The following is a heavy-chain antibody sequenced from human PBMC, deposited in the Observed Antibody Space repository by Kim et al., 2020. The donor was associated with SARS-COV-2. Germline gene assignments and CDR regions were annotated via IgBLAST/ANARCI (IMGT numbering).Heavy chain of an antibody. CDR2: INPSGGST. V-gene: IGHV1-46*01. D-gene: IGHD3-3*01. Sequence: ASVKVSCKASGYTFTSYYMHWVRQAPGQGLEWMGIINPSGGSTSYAQKFQGRVTMTRDTSTSTVYMELSSLRSEDTAVYYCARGTIFGVVIISWFDPWGQGTLVTVSS. CDR3: ARGTIFGVVIISWFDP. J-gene: IGHJ5*02. CDR1: GYTFTSYY.